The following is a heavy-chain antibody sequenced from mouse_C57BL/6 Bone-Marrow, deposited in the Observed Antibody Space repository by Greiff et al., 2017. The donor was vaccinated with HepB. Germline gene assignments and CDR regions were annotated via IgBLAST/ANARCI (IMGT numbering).Heavy chain of an antibody. CDR3: ATPLLWLRRRYFDY. D-gene: IGHD2-2*01. CDR1: GYTFTSYW. Sequence: VQLQQPGTELVQPGASVKLSCKASGYTFTSYWMHWVKQRPGQGLEWIGNINPSNGGTNYNEKFKSKATLTVDKSSSTAYMQLSSLTSEDSAVYYCATPLLWLRRRYFDYWGQGTTLTVSS. CDR2: INPSNGGT. V-gene: IGHV1-53*01. J-gene: IGHJ2*01.